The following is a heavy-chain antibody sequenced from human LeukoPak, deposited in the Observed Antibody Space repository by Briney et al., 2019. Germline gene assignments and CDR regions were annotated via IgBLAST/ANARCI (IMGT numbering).Heavy chain of an antibody. V-gene: IGHV1-8*01. D-gene: IGHD3-3*01. J-gene: IGHJ4*02. CDR2: MNPNSGNT. Sequence: ASVKVSCKASGYTFTSYDINWVRQATGQGLEWMGWMNPNSGNTGYAQKFQGRVTMTRNTSISTAYMELSSLRSEDTAVYYCARDQNYDFWSGYYTGHYYFDYWGQGTLVTVSS. CDR1: GYTFTSYD. CDR3: ARDQNYDFWSGYYTGHYYFDY.